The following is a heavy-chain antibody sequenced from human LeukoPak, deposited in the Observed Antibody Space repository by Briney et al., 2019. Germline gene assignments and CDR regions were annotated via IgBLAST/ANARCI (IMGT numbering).Heavy chain of an antibody. V-gene: IGHV4-38-2*02. CDR1: GYSISSGYY. Sequence: SETLSLTCAVSGYSISSGYYWGWIRQPPGKGLEWIGSIYHSGSTYYNPSLKSRVTISVDTSKNQFSLKLSSVTAADTAVYYCARDCGDYSGYNWFDPWGQGTLVTVSS. D-gene: IGHD4-11*01. J-gene: IGHJ5*02. CDR3: ARDCGDYSGYNWFDP. CDR2: IYHSGST.